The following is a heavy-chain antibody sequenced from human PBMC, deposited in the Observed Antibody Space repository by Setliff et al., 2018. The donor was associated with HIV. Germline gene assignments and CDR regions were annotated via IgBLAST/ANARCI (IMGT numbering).Heavy chain of an antibody. V-gene: IGHV4-39*01. J-gene: IGHJ5*02. CDR1: GASINRTDHY. Sequence: SETLSLTCSVSGASINRTDHYWGWIRQSPGKRLEWIGSVSQSGSTYYNPSLKSRITISVDRSKNLFSLKLISVTAADQGVYYCARVPVAGANWFDPWGRGTLVTVSS. D-gene: IGHD2-21*01. CDR2: VSQSGST. CDR3: ARVPVAGANWFDP.